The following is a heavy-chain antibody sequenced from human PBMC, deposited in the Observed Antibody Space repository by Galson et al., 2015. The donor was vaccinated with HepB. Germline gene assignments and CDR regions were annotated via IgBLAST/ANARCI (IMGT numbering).Heavy chain of an antibody. D-gene: IGHD2-15*01. CDR3: VTGGGLVAS. Sequence: SLRLSCAASGFTFSTVWMSWVRQAPGKGLEWVANIKPDGSEKYYVDSVKGRFTIARDNAQSSLYLQMNSLTAEDTAVYYCVTGGGLVASWGQGTLVTVSS. V-gene: IGHV3-7*03. J-gene: IGHJ5*02. CDR1: GFTFSTVW. CDR2: IKPDGSEK.